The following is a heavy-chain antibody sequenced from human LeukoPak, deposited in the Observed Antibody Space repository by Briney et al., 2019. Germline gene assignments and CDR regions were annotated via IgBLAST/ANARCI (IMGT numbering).Heavy chain of an antibody. CDR3: ARGIVVVPAAILFFGYYYYYMDV. V-gene: IGHV4-34*01. D-gene: IGHD2-2*01. J-gene: IGHJ6*03. CDR2: INHSGST. Sequence: SETLSLTCAVYSGSFSGYYWSWIRQPPGKGLEWIGEINHSGSTNYNPSLKSRVTISVDTSKNQFSLRLSSVTAADTAVYYCARGIVVVPAAILFFGYYYYYMDVWGKGTTVTVSS. CDR1: SGSFSGYY.